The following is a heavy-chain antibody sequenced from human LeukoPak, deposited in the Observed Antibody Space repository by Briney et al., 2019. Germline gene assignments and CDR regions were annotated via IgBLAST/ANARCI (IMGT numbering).Heavy chain of an antibody. CDR2: INPNSGGT. J-gene: IGHJ4*02. CDR3: AGDPGYCSGGSCYPKYYFDY. D-gene: IGHD2-15*01. V-gene: IGHV1-2*02. CDR1: GYTFTGYY. Sequence: GASVKVSCKASGYTFTGYYMHWVRQAPGQGLEWMGWINPNSGGTNYAQKFQGRVTMTRDTSISTAYMELSRLRSDDTAVYYCAGDPGYCSGGSCYPKYYFDYWGQGTLVTVSS.